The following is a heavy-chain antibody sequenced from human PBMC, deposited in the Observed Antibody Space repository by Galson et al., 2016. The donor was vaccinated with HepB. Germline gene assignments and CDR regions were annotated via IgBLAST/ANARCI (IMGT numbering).Heavy chain of an antibody. D-gene: IGHD1-1*01. CDR1: GYTFTNYA. CDR3: ARDRGGLFTTNWYYFDV. V-gene: IGHV1-3*04. J-gene: IGHJ4*02. Sequence: SVKVSCKASGYTFTNYAIFWMRQAPGQSLEWVASINTGNGDAKYAQKFQGRVSITRDTSASIVHLEVSSLSLEDTAVYFCARDRGGLFTTNWYYFDVWGQGTLVTVSS. CDR2: INTGNGDA.